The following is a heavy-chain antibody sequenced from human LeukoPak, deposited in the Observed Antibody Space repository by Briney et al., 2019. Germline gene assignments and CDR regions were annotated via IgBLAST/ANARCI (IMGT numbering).Heavy chain of an antibody. CDR3: ARGSIQQWLVLDPYYYGMDV. Sequence: SQTLSLTCAISGDSVSSNSAAWNWIRQSPSRGVEWLGRTYYRSKWYNDYAVSVKSRITINPDTSKNQFSLQLNSVTPEDTAVYYCARGSIQQWLVLDPYYYGMDVWGQGTTVTVSS. D-gene: IGHD6-19*01. V-gene: IGHV6-1*01. CDR2: TYYRSKWYN. J-gene: IGHJ6*02. CDR1: GDSVSSNSAA.